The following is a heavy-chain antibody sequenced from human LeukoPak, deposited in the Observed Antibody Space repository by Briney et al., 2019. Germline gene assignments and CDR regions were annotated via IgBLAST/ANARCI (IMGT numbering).Heavy chain of an antibody. CDR1: GFTFSSYS. J-gene: IGHJ5*02. Sequence: GGSLRLSCAASGFTFSSYSMNWVRQAPGKGLEWVSSISSSSSYIYYADSVKGRFTISRDNAKNSLYLQMNSLRAEDTAVYYCAREDIVVVPAAMYNWFDPWGQGTLVTVSS. V-gene: IGHV3-21*01. CDR2: ISSSSSYI. CDR3: AREDIVVVPAAMYNWFDP. D-gene: IGHD2-2*01.